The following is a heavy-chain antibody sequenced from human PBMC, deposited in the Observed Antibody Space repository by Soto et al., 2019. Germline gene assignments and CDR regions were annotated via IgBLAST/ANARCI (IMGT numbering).Heavy chain of an antibody. V-gene: IGHV4-39*01. CDR2: IYYSGST. CDR1: GGSISSSSYY. D-gene: IGHD2-2*01. CDR3: ARNPRDCSSTSCPRYNWFDP. J-gene: IGHJ5*02. Sequence: QLQLQESGPGLVKPSETLSLTCTVSGGSISSSSYYWGWIRQPPGKGLEWIGSIYYSGSTYYNPSLKSRVTISVDTSKNQFSLKLSSVTAADTAVYYWARNPRDCSSTSCPRYNWFDPWGQGTLVTVSS.